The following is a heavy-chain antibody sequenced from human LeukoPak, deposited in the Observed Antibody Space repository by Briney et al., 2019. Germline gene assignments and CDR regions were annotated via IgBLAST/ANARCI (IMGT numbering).Heavy chain of an antibody. Sequence: GGSLRLSCAASGFIFSSYGMHWVRQAPGKGLEWMAVIWHDGSNRHYVDSVKGRFTISRDNPKSTLYLQMNSLRAEDTAVYYCVRVVTVSNTDPAFDIWGRGTLVTVSS. J-gene: IGHJ3*02. CDR2: IWHDGSNR. V-gene: IGHV3-33*01. CDR1: GFIFSSYG. D-gene: IGHD2-21*02. CDR3: VRVVTVSNTDPAFDI.